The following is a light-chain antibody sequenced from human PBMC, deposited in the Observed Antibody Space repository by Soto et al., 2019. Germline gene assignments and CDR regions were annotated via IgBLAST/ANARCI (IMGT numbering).Light chain of an antibody. CDR2: GAS. J-gene: IGKJ2*01. CDR1: QSVSSSD. CDR3: QQYGSSHPLYT. V-gene: IGKV3-20*01. Sequence: EIVLTQSPGTLSLSPGERATLSCRASQSVSSSDLAWYQQKPGQAPRLLIYGASSRAAVIPDRFSGSGSGTDFTLTISRLEPEDFELYFCQQYGSSHPLYTFGQGTKLEIK.